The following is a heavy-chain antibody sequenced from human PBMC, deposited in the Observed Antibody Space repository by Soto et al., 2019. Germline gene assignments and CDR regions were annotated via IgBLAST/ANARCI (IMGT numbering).Heavy chain of an antibody. CDR3: ARVPYCSSTSCYSYYFDY. J-gene: IGHJ4*02. Sequence: GGSLRLSCAASGFTFSDYYMSWIRQAPGKGLEWVSYISSSSSYTNYADSVKGRFTISRDNAKNSLHLQMNSLRAEDTAVYYCARVPYCSSTSCYSYYFDYWGQGTLVTVSS. CDR1: GFTFSDYY. D-gene: IGHD2-2*02. V-gene: IGHV3-11*06. CDR2: ISSSSSYT.